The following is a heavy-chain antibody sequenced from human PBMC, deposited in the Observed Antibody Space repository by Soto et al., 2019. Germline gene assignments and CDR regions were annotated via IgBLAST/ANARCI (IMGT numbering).Heavy chain of an antibody. CDR3: ARDRRFRGGELLKRVVYHYYYCIDV. D-gene: IGHD3-10*01. CDR1: GFTFSSYA. Sequence: PGGSLRLSCAASGFTFSSYAMHWVRQAPGKGLEWVAVISYDGSNKYYADSVKGRFTISRDNSKNTLYLQMNSLRAEDTAVYYCARDRRFRGGELLKRVVYHYYYCIDVRGQGTTVTGSS. V-gene: IGHV3-30-3*01. CDR2: ISYDGSNK. J-gene: IGHJ6*02.